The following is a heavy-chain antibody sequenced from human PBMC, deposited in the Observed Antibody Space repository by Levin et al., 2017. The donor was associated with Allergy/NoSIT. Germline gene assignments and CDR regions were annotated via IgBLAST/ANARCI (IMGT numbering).Heavy chain of an antibody. CDR1: GFTFSIYS. D-gene: IGHD6-25*01. Sequence: PGGSLRLSCAASGFTFSIYSLNWFRQAPGKGLEWVSSISSTSTYIYYADSVKGRFTISRDNAKNSLYLQMNSLRAEDTAVYYCAREAAIGVPRWGQGTMVTISS. CDR3: AREAAIGVPR. V-gene: IGHV3-21*01. J-gene: IGHJ3*01. CDR2: ISSTSTYI.